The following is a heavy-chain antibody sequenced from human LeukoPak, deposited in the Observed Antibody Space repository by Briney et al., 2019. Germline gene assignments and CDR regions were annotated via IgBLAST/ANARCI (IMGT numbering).Heavy chain of an antibody. V-gene: IGHV4-31*03. CDR2: IYYSGST. Sequence: PSQTLSLTCTVSGGSISSGGYYWSWIRQHPGKGLEWIGYIYYSGSTYYNPSLKSRVTISVDTSKNQFSLKLSSVTAADTAVYYCARERWRSVTTEGYWYFDLWGRGTLVTVSS. CDR1: GGSISSGGYY. D-gene: IGHD4-17*01. CDR3: ARERWRSVTTEGYWYFDL. J-gene: IGHJ2*01.